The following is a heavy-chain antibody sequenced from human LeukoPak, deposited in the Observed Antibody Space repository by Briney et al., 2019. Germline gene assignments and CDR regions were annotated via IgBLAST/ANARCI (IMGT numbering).Heavy chain of an antibody. J-gene: IGHJ3*02. D-gene: IGHD3-10*01. V-gene: IGHV3-66*01. CDR1: GFTFSTYA. CDR3: ARDRGGLLWFGESFDDAFDI. CDR2: IYSGGST. Sequence: GGSLRLSCVASGFTFSTYALSWVRQAPGKGLEWVSVIYSGGSTYYADSVKGRFTISRDNSKNTLYLQMNSLRAEDTAVYYCARDRGGLLWFGESFDDAFDIWGQGTMVTVSS.